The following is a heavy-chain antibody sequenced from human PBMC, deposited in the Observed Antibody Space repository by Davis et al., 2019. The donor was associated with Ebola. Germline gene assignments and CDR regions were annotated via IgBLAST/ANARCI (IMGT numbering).Heavy chain of an antibody. D-gene: IGHD2-15*01. CDR3: EKVEVLGY. Sequence: GGSLRLSCAASGFTFSSYCMHWVRQPPAKPLGWVGVILYDGSNKYYAVSVKGRFTIARDNSKNTLYLQMNSLSAEDTAVYYCEKVEVLGYWGQGTLVTVSS. CDR2: ILYDGSNK. CDR1: GFTFSSYC. J-gene: IGHJ4*02. V-gene: IGHV3-30*02.